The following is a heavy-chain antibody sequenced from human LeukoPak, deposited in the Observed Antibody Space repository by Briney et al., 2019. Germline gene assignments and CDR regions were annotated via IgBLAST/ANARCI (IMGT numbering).Heavy chain of an antibody. J-gene: IGHJ6*03. Sequence: SETLSLTCTVSGGSISSSSYYWGWIRQPPGKGLEWIGSIYYSGITYYNPSLKSRVTISVDTSKNQFSLKLSSVTAADTAVYYCARVNYYYYMDVWGKGITVTVSS. CDR1: GGSISSSSYY. CDR2: IYYSGIT. V-gene: IGHV4-39*07. CDR3: ARVNYYYYMDV.